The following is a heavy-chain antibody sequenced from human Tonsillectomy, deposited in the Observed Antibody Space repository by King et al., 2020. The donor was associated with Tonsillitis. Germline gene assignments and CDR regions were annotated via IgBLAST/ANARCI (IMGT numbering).Heavy chain of an antibody. CDR1: GYTFTTSA. CDR3: VRGTHNSGYFFAY. Sequence: QLVQSGSELKKPGASVKVSCQASGYTFTTSAMNWVRQAPGQGLEWMGWINTNTGSPTYAQDFTGRFVFSLDTSVSTAYLQISSLKAEDTAVYYCVRGTHNSGYFFAYWGQGTLVTVSS. D-gene: IGHD3-22*01. CDR2: INTNTGSP. V-gene: IGHV7-4-1*02. J-gene: IGHJ4*02.